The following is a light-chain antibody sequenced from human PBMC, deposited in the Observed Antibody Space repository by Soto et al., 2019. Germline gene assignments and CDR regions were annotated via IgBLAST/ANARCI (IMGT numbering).Light chain of an antibody. J-gene: IGLJ3*02. V-gene: IGLV2-23*01. CDR2: EGT. Sequence: QSVLTQPASVSGSPGQSITISCTGSSSDVGGYNLVSWYQQHPGKAPKCMIYEGTKRPSGVSNRFSGSKSGNRASLTISGLQVEDEADYYCCSYAGSSILVFGGGTKLTVL. CDR1: SSDVGGYNL. CDR3: CSYAGSSILV.